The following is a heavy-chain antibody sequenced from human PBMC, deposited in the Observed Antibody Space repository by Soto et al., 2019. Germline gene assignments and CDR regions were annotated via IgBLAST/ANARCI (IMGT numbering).Heavy chain of an antibody. CDR2: IIPIFGTA. CDR3: ARGPYGSPRYWYFDL. CDR1: GGTFSSYA. Sequence: QVQLVQSGAEVKKPGSSVKVSCKASGGTFSSYAISWVRQAPGQGLEWMGGIIPIFGTANYAQKLQGRVTMTTDTSTSTAYMELRSLRSDDTAVYYCARGPYGSPRYWYFDLWGRGTLVTVSS. J-gene: IGHJ2*01. V-gene: IGHV1-69*06. D-gene: IGHD6-13*01.